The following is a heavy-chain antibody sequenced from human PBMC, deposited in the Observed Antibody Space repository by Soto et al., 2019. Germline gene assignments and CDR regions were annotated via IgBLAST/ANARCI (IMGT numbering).Heavy chain of an antibody. J-gene: IGHJ3*02. D-gene: IGHD3-16*01. V-gene: IGHV1-69*01. Sequence: QVQLVQSGAEVKKPGSSVKVSCKASGGTFSSFAVSWVRQAPGQGLEWMGGIIPIFGTANYAQRFQVRVTITADESTRTANMELSSLRSEDTALYYCARGTPPCSIPFGAFDIWGQGTRVTVSS. CDR3: ARGTPPCSIPFGAFDI. CDR1: GGTFSSFA. CDR2: IIPIFGTA.